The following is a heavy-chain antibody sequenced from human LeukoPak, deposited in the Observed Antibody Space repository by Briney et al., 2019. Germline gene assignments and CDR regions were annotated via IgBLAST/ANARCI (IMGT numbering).Heavy chain of an antibody. D-gene: IGHD2-21*01. CDR2: IYTSGST. Sequence: SETLSLTCTVSGGSISSYCWSWIRQPAGKGLEWIGRIYTSGSTNYNPSLKSRVTISVDKSKNQFSLKLSSVTAADTAVYYCAVMDYYYYMDVWGKGTTVTVSS. CDR3: AVMDYYYYMDV. V-gene: IGHV4-4*07. J-gene: IGHJ6*03. CDR1: GGSISSYC.